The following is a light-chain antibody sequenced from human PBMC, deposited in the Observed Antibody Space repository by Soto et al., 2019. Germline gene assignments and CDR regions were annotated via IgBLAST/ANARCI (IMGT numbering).Light chain of an antibody. J-gene: IGKJ2*01. V-gene: IGKV3-15*01. Sequence: EIVMTQSPATLSVSPGERATLSCRASQSVSSNLAWFQQKPGQGPRLLIYGASTRATGVPARFSGSGSGTDFTLTISSLQSEDFAVYYCQQYNDWPPHTFGQGTKLEIK. CDR1: QSVSSN. CDR2: GAS. CDR3: QQYNDWPPHT.